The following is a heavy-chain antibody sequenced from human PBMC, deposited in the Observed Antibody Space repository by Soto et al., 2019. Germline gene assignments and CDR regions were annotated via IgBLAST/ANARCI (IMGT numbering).Heavy chain of an antibody. V-gene: IGHV3-15*01. D-gene: IGHD3-3*01. CDR1: GFTFSNAW. CDR3: TTDQARFLEYDYFDY. CDR2: IKSKTDGGTT. Sequence: GGSLRLSCAASGFTFSNAWMSWVRQAPGKGLEWVGRIKSKTDGGTTDYAAPVKGRFTISRDDSKNTLYLQMNSLKTEDTAVYYCTTDQARFLEYDYFDYWGQGTLVTVSS. J-gene: IGHJ4*02.